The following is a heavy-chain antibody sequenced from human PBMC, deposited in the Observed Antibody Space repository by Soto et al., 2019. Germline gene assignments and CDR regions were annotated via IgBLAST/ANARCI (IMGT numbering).Heavy chain of an antibody. D-gene: IGHD3-16*01. Sequence: QVQLQESGPGLVKPSQTLSLTCSVSGGSFSSDSFIWSWVRQFPGKGLEWIGYINYSGTTYYNPSLRSRITMSVDTSKNQFSLNLSSVTAADTAVYYCARDHNWDGMDVWGQGTTVTVS. CDR3: ARDHNWDGMDV. CDR2: INYSGTT. J-gene: IGHJ6*02. V-gene: IGHV4-31*03. CDR1: GGSFSSDSFI.